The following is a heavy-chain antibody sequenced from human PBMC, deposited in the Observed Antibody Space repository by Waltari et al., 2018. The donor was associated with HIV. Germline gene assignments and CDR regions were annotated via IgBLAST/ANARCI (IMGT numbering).Heavy chain of an antibody. Sequence: EVQLVESGGGPVKPGESLRLSCVTSGFIFNSYSMNWVRQAPGKGPEWVSYISSSGNLKHYADSVKGRFTISRDNAENSLYLQMNGLRAEDTAIYYCARDSRGSTWSLNWFDPWGQGTLVTVSS. V-gene: IGHV3-21*02. CDR3: ARDSRGSTWSLNWFDP. J-gene: IGHJ5*02. D-gene: IGHD6-6*01. CDR1: GFIFNSYS. CDR2: ISSSGNLK.